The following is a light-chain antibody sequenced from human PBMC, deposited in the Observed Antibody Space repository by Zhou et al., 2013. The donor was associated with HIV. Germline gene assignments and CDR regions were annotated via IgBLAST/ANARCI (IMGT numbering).Light chain of an antibody. CDR3: QQRSNWLT. CDR1: QSVSYS. CDR2: DAS. Sequence: ETLLTQSPVTLSLSPGERATLSCRASQSVSYSLAWYQQKPGQAPRLLIYDASNRATGIPARFSGSGSGTDFTLTISSLEPEDFAVYYCQQRSNWLTFGGGTKVEIK. V-gene: IGKV3-11*01. J-gene: IGKJ4*01.